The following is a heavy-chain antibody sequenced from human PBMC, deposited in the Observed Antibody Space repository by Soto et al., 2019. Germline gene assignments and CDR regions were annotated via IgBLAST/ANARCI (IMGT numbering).Heavy chain of an antibody. CDR2: IYYSGST. Sequence: QLLESGPGLVKPSETLSLTCTVSGGSISSSSYYWGWIRQPPGKGLEWIGSIYYSGSTYYNPSLKSRVTISVDTSKNQFSLKLSSVTAADTAVYYCARHRDYCSSTSCYPGVLGYWGQGTLVTVSS. D-gene: IGHD2-2*01. CDR1: GGSISSSSYY. V-gene: IGHV4-39*01. CDR3: ARHRDYCSSTSCYPGVLGY. J-gene: IGHJ4*02.